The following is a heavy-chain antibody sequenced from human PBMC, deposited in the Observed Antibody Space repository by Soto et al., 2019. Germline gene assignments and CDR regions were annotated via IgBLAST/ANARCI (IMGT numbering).Heavy chain of an antibody. CDR2: IIPIFGTA. V-gene: IGHV1-69*01. CDR1: GGTFSSYA. CDR3: ARDVVRVRGVDYGMDV. D-gene: IGHD3-10*01. Sequence: QVQLVQSGAEVKKPGSSVKVSCKASGGTFSSYAISWVRQAPGQGLEWMGGIIPIFGTANYAQKFQGRVTITADESTSTAYMELSRLRPEDTAVYYCARDVVRVRGVDYGMDVWGQGTTVTVSS. J-gene: IGHJ6*02.